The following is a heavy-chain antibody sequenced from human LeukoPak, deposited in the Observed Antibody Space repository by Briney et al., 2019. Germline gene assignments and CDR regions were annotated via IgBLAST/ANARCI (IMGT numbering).Heavy chain of an antibody. D-gene: IGHD6-19*01. CDR2: IYYSGST. CDR1: GGSISSYY. J-gene: IGHJ5*02. Sequence: SETQSLTCTVSGGSISSYYWSWIRQPPGKGLEWIGYIYYSGSTNYNPSLKSRVTISVDTSKNQFSLKLSSVTAADTAVYYCARGSIAVAGYVWFDPWGQGTLVTVSS. V-gene: IGHV4-59*01. CDR3: ARGSIAVAGYVWFDP.